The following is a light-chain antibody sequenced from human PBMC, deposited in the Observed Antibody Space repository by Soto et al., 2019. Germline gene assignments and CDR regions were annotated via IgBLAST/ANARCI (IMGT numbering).Light chain of an antibody. J-gene: IGLJ3*02. CDR1: SSDAGNYNF. V-gene: IGLV2-23*01. CDR2: EDS. Sequence: QSALTQPASVSGSPGQSITISCTGTSSDAGNYNFVSWYQQHPGKAPKVIIYEDSKRPSGVSNRISGSKSGNTASLTISGRQAEDEADYYCCSYAGSSTSWVFGGGTKLTVL. CDR3: CSYAGSSTSWV.